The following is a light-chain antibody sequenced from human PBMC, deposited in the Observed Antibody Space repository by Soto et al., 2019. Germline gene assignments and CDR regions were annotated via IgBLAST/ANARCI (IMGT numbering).Light chain of an antibody. Sequence: EIVLTQSPATLSLSPGERATLSCRASQTVTSYLHWYQHRPGQAPRLLLYDASKRATGIPDRFSGSGSGTDFTLTISSLGPEDFAVYYGQQRSNWPLTFGGGTRVEI. CDR2: DAS. V-gene: IGKV3-11*01. CDR3: QQRSNWPLT. CDR1: QTVTSY. J-gene: IGKJ4*01.